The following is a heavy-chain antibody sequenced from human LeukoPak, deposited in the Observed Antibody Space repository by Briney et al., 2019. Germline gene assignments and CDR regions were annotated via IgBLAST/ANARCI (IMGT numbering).Heavy chain of an antibody. Sequence: HPGGSLRLSCAASGFTVSSNYVSWVRQAPGKGLEWVSVIYSGGSTYYADSVKGRFTVSRDNSKNTLYLQMNSLRAEDTAVYYCARDIGYAGLKLYGMDFWGQGTTVTVSS. CDR3: ARDIGYAGLKLYGMDF. CDR1: GFTVSSNY. D-gene: IGHD5-18*01. CDR2: IYSGGST. V-gene: IGHV3-53*05. J-gene: IGHJ6*02.